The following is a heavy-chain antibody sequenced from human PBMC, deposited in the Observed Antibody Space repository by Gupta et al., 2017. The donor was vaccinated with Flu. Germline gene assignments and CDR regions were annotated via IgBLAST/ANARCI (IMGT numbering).Heavy chain of an antibody. J-gene: IGHJ4*02. CDR1: GFTFSSYW. D-gene: IGHD6-19*01. CDR2: IKQDGSEK. CDR3: QRYGGVYSSGWPPTLVWAAQNHFDY. V-gene: IGHV3-7*01. Sequence: EVQLVESGGGLVQPGGSLRLSCAASGFTFSSYWMSWVRQAPGKGLEWVANIKQDGSEKYYVDSVKGRLTLSRYNAKNSLYLQMNILRAEDPAVYYCQRYGGVYSSGWPPTLVWAAQNHFDYLGQGTPVTVSS.